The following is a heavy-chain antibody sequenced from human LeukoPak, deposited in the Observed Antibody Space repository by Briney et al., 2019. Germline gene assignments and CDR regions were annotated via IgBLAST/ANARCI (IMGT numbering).Heavy chain of an antibody. D-gene: IGHD2-2*01. Sequence: SETLSLTCTVSGYSISSGYYWGWIRQPPGKGLEWIGSIYHSGSTYYNPSLKSRVTIPVDTSKNQFSLKLSSVTAADTAVYYCARSRYCSSTSCLLGYYFDYWGQGTLVTVSS. CDR2: IYHSGST. CDR1: GYSISSGYY. CDR3: ARSRYCSSTSCLLGYYFDY. V-gene: IGHV4-38-2*02. J-gene: IGHJ4*02.